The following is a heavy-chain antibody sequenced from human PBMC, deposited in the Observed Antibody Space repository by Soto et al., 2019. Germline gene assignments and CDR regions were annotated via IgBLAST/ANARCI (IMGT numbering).Heavy chain of an antibody. D-gene: IGHD6-6*01. J-gene: IGHJ4*02. CDR2: ISGSGGST. CDR1: GFTFSSYA. V-gene: IGHV3-23*01. Sequence: EVQLLESGGGLVQPGGSLRLSCAASGFTFSSYAMSWVRQAPGKGLEWVSAISGSGGSTYYADSVKGRFTISRDNSKNSLYLQMNSLRAEDTAVYYCARDYSSSSGDFDYWGQGTLVTVSS. CDR3: ARDYSSSSGDFDY.